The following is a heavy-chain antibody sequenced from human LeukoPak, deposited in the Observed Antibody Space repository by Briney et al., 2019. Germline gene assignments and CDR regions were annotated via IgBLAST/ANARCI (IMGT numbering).Heavy chain of an antibody. CDR1: GGTFSSYA. CDR2: IIPIFGTA. CDR3: ARALGWLDYFDY. Sequence: ASVKVSCKASGGTFSSYAISWVRPAPGQGLEWMGGIIPIFGTANYAQKFQGRVTITADESTSTAYMELSSLRSEDTAVYYCARALGWLDYFDYWGQGTLVTVSS. D-gene: IGHD6-19*01. J-gene: IGHJ4*02. V-gene: IGHV1-69*01.